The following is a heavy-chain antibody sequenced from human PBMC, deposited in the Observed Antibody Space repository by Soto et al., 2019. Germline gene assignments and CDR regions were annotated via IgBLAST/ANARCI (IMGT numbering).Heavy chain of an antibody. V-gene: IGHV1-18*01. CDR1: GYTFTTYG. D-gene: IGHD6-13*01. Sequence: QVQLVQSGTEVKKPGASVKVSCKASGYTFTTYGISWVRQAPGQGLEWMGWISADDGETSYAQKFQDRVTMTTDTNPPPAYLELRRLKSDDTAVYYCARNPRLPPYRSRGGGLDPWGQGTLVTVSS. CDR3: ARNPRLPPYRSRGGGLDP. CDR2: ISADDGET. J-gene: IGHJ5*02.